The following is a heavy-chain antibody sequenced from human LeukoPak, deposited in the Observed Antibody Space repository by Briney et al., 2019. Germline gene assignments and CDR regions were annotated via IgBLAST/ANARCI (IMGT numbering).Heavy chain of an antibody. CDR3: ARAVGGDAFDI. CDR2: IYYSGST. Sequence: SETLSLTCTVSGASISSYYWSWIRQPPGKGLEWIGYIYYSGSTDYNPSLKSRVTMSVDTSKNQFSLKLSSVTAADTAVYYCARAVGGDAFDIWGQGTMVTVSS. CDR1: GASISSYY. D-gene: IGHD3-16*01. J-gene: IGHJ3*02. V-gene: IGHV4-59*01.